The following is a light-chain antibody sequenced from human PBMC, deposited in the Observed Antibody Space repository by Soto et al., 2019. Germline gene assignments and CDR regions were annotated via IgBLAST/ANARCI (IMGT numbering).Light chain of an antibody. CDR1: QGISSY. CDR2: AAS. CDR3: QQYYSYPSTLT. V-gene: IGKV1-8*01. Sequence: AIRMTQSPSSFSASTGDRVTITCRASQGISSYLAWYQQKPGKAPKLLIYAASTLQSGVPSRFSGSGSGTDFTLNISCLQSEDFATSYCQQYYSYPSTLTFGGGTKVEIK. J-gene: IGKJ4*01.